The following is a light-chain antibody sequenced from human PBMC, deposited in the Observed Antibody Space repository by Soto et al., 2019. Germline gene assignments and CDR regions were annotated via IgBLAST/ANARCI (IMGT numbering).Light chain of an antibody. J-gene: IGKJ2*01. Sequence: EIVLTQSPGTLSLSPGERATLSCRASQSVSSSYLAWYQQKPGQAPRLLIYGASSRATGIPDRFSGSGSGTDFTLTISRLEPEDFAVYYYQQYGSSPPYTFGQGTKLKIK. CDR2: GAS. CDR1: QSVSSSY. CDR3: QQYGSSPPYT. V-gene: IGKV3-20*01.